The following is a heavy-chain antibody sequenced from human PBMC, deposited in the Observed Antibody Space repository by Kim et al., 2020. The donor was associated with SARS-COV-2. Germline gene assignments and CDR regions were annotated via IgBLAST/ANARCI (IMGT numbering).Heavy chain of an antibody. D-gene: IGHD6-13*01. CDR3: ARRGNSWPFDY. Sequence: NYAHNLQGRVTITTDTSTSTAYMELRSLRSDDTAIYYCARRGNSWPFDYWGQGTLVSVSS. J-gene: IGHJ4*02. V-gene: IGHV1-18*01.